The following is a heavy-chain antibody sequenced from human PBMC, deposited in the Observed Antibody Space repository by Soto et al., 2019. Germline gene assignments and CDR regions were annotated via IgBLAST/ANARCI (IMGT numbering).Heavy chain of an antibody. Sequence: GASVKVSCKASGYTFTSYGISWVRQAPGQGLEWMGWISAYNGNTNYAQKLQGRVTMTTDTSTSTAYMELRSLRSDDTAVYYCARDLVIGLDSSGYYYVSAFDIWGQGTMVTVSS. J-gene: IGHJ3*02. D-gene: IGHD3-22*01. V-gene: IGHV1-18*01. CDR2: ISAYNGNT. CDR1: GYTFTSYG. CDR3: ARDLVIGLDSSGYYYVSAFDI.